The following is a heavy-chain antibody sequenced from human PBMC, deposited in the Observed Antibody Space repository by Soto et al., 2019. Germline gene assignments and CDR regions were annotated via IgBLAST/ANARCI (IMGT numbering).Heavy chain of an antibody. CDR2: IYSAGNGGST. D-gene: IGHD6-19*01. J-gene: IGHJ4*02. Sequence: EVQLVESGGGLVQRGGSLRLSCAASGFTVSNNYMSWVRQAPGKGLECVSIIYSAGNGGSTYYADSVKGRFTISRDNSKNTLYLQMNSLRAEDTAVYYCAGLWNSGWDFDYWGQGTLVTVSS. CDR1: GFTVSNNY. V-gene: IGHV3-66*04. CDR3: AGLWNSGWDFDY.